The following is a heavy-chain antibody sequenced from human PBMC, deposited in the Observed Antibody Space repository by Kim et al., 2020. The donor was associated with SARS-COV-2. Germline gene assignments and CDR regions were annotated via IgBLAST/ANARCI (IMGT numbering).Heavy chain of an antibody. V-gene: IGHV4-59*08. Sequence: SETLSLICTVSGGSISSYYWSWIRQPPGKGLEWIGYIYYSGSTNYNPSLKSRVTISVDTSKNQFSLKLSSVTAADTAVYYCARVHRITIFGVVIIDAFDIWGQGTMGTVPS. CDR3: ARVHRITIFGVVIIDAFDI. D-gene: IGHD3-3*01. CDR2: IYYSGST. J-gene: IGHJ3*02. CDR1: GGSISSYY.